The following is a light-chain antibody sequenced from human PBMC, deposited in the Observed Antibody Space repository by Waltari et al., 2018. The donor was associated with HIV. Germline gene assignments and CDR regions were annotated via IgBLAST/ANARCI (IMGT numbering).Light chain of an antibody. CDR3: CSHARSNTGV. Sequence: QSALTQPRSVSGSPGQSVTISCTATSSDVGGSNYVSWYQQHPGKAPKLMIYDVGKRPAGVPDRFSGSQSGNTASLTISGLQAEDEADYYCCSHARSNTGVFGGGTKPTVL. CDR1: SSDVGGSNY. J-gene: IGLJ3*02. V-gene: IGLV2-11*01. CDR2: DVG.